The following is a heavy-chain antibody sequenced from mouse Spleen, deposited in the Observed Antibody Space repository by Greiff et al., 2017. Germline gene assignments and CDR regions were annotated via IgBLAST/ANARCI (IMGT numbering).Heavy chain of an antibody. CDR3: ASYDGYPWFAY. CDR2: IYPGDGDT. Sequence: VQLVESGPELVKPGASVKISCKASGYAFSSSWMNWVKQRPGKGLEWIGRIYPGDGDTNYNGKFKGKATLTADKSSSTAYMQLSSLTSEDSAVYFCASYDGYPWFAYWGQGTLVTVSA. J-gene: IGHJ3*01. CDR1: GYAFSSSW. V-gene: IGHV1-82*01. D-gene: IGHD2-3*01.